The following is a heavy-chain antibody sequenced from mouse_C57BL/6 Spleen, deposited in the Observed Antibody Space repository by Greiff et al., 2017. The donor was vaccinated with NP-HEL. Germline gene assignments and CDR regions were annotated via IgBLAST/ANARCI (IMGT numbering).Heavy chain of an antibody. CDR1: GFNIKDDY. CDR3: TTELRGYYYAMDY. V-gene: IGHV14-4*01. CDR2: IYPENGDT. Sequence: VHVKQSGAELVRPGASVKLSCTASGFNIKDDYMHWVKQRPEQGLEWIGWIYPENGDTEYASKFQGKATITADTSSNTAYLQLSSLTSEDTAVYYCTTELRGYYYAMDYWGQGTSVTVSS. J-gene: IGHJ4*01. D-gene: IGHD1-1*01.